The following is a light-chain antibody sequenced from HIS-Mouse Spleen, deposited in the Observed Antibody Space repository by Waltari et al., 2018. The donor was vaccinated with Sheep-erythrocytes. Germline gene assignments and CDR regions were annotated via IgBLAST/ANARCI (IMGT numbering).Light chain of an antibody. J-gene: IGLJ2*01. CDR2: QDS. CDR1: KLGDKY. Sequence: SYELTQPPSVSVSPGQTASITCSGDKLGDKYACRYPQKPGQSPVLVIYQDSKRPSGIPERFSGSNSGNTATLTISGTQAMDEADYYCQAWDSSTAWNVVFGGGTKLTVL. V-gene: IGLV3-1*01. CDR3: QAWDSSTAWNVV.